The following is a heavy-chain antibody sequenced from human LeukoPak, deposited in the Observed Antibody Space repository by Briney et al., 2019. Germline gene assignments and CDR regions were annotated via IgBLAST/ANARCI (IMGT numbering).Heavy chain of an antibody. D-gene: IGHD4-11*01. CDR3: ARGDSNYSKGRGYYYYMDV. V-gene: IGHV3-21*01. CDR1: GFTFSSYS. Sequence: KAGGSLRLSCAASGFTFSSYSMNWVRQAPGKGLEWVSSISSSSSYIYYADSVKGRFTISRDNAKNSLYLQMNSLRAEDTAVYYCARGDSNYSKGRGYYYYMDVWGKGTTVTVSS. CDR2: ISSSSSYI. J-gene: IGHJ6*03.